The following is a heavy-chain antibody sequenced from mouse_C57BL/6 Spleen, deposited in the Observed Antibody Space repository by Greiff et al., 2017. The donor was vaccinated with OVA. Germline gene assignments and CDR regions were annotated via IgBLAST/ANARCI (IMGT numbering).Heavy chain of an antibody. V-gene: IGHV5-4*01. Sequence: EVQLVESGGGLVKPGGSLKLSCAASGFTFSSYAMSWVRQTPEKRLEWVATISDGGSYTYYPDNVKGRFTISRDNAKNNLYLQMSHLKSEDTAMYYWARKGTPSYYDYDGAWFAYWGQGTLVTVSA. J-gene: IGHJ3*01. D-gene: IGHD2-4*01. CDR3: ARKGTPSYYDYDGAWFAY. CDR2: ISDGGSYT. CDR1: GFTFSSYA.